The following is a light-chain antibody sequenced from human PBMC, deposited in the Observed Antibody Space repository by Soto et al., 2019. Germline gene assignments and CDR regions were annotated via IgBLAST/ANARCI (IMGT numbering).Light chain of an antibody. CDR2: EVS. J-gene: IGLJ1*01. V-gene: IGLV2-8*01. Sequence: QSVLTQPPSASGSPGQSVTISCTGTGSDVGGYNYVSWYQQLPGKAPKLMIYEVSKRPSGVPDRFSGSKSGNTASLTVSGLQAEDEADYYCSSYAGSNNLYVFGTGTKVTVL. CDR1: GSDVGGYNY. CDR3: SSYAGSNNLYV.